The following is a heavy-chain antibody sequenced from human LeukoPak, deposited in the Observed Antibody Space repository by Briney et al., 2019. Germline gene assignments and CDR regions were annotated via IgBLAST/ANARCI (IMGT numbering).Heavy chain of an antibody. Sequence: GGSLRLSCTASGFTFGDYAMSWVRQAPGKGLEWVGFIRSKAYGGTTEYAASVKGRFTISRDDSKSIAYLQMNSLKTEATAVYYCIAAAGKGYWGQGTLVTVSS. CDR3: IAAAGKGY. V-gene: IGHV3-49*04. D-gene: IGHD6-13*01. CDR1: GFTFGDYA. CDR2: IRSKAYGGTT. J-gene: IGHJ4*02.